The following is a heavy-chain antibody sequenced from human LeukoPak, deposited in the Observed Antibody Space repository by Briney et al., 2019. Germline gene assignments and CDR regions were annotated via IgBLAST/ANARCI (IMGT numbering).Heavy chain of an antibody. D-gene: IGHD6-19*01. V-gene: IGHV1-8*01. CDR3: ARGITVAGYYYYGMDV. CDR1: GYTFTSYD. J-gene: IGHJ6*02. Sequence: ASVKVSCKASGYTFTSYDINWLRQATGQGLEWTGWMNPNSGNTGYAQKFQGRVTMTRNTSISTAYMELSSLRSEDTAVYYCARGITVAGYYYYGMDVWGQGTTVTVSS. CDR2: MNPNSGNT.